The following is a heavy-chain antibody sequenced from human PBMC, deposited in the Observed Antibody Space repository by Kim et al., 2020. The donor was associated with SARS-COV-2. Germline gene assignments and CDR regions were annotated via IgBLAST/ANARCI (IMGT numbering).Heavy chain of an antibody. D-gene: IGHD4-17*01. J-gene: IGHJ4*02. CDR1: GFTFGDYA. Sequence: GGSLRLSCTASGFTFGDYAMSWVRQAPGKGLEWVGFIRSKAYGGTTEYAASVKGRFTISRDDSKSIAYLQMNSLKTEDTAVYYCTRNTGRLDYWGQGTVVTVSS. V-gene: IGHV3-49*04. CDR2: IRSKAYGGTT. CDR3: TRNTGRLDY.